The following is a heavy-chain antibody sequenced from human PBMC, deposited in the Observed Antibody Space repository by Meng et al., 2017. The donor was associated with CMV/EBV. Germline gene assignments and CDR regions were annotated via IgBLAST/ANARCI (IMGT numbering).Heavy chain of an antibody. J-gene: IGHJ4*02. Sequence: VQLVQSGGEMKKAGASFTVSCTPSVFPFRDYYIHWVRQAPEQELAWMGWVNSKNDATNYARKFQGRVSMTRDTSISTAHMELSRLMSDDTAVYYCVRSSGWSLFDYWGQRTLVTVSS. D-gene: IGHD6-19*01. CDR3: VRSSGWSLFDY. CDR2: VNSKNDAT. V-gene: IGHV1-2*02. CDR1: VFPFRDYY.